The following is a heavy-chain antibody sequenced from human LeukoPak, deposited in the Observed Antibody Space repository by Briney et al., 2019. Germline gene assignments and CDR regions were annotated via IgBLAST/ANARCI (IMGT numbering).Heavy chain of an antibody. CDR1: GGSISSYY. J-gene: IGHJ4*02. D-gene: IGHD6-19*01. CDR3: AGGGQWLAFDY. Sequence: SETLSLTCSVSGGSISSYYWSWIRQPPGKRLEWIGYIYYSGSTNYNPSLKSRVTMSVDTSKNQFSLKLSSVTAADTAVYHCAGGGQWLAFDYWGQGTLVTVSS. V-gene: IGHV4-59*01. CDR2: IYYSGST.